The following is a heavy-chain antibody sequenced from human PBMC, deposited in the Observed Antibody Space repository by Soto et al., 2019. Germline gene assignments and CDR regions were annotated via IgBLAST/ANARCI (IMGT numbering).Heavy chain of an antibody. J-gene: IGHJ5*02. CDR2: ISGSGGST. CDR1: GFTFSSYA. D-gene: IGHD4-17*01. V-gene: IGHV3-23*01. Sequence: EVQLLESGGGLVQPGGSLRLSCAASGFTFSSYAMSWVRQAPGKGLEWVSAISGSGGSTYYADSVKGRFTISRDNSKNTLYLQMNRLRAEDTAVYYCAKGNLDYGEPSVFDPWGQGTLVTVSS. CDR3: AKGNLDYGEPSVFDP.